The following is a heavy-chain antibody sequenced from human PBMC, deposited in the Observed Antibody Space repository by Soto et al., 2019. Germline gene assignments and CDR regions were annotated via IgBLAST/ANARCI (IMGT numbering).Heavy chain of an antibody. CDR2: INSDGSST. J-gene: IGHJ3*02. Sequence: GGSLRLSCAASGFTFSSYWMHWVRQAPGKGLVWVSRINSDGSSTSYADSVKGRFTISRDNAKNTLYLQMNSLRAEDTAVYYCARDRYSSGWYSQGRAFDIWGQGTMVTVSS. CDR3: ARDRYSSGWYSQGRAFDI. CDR1: GFTFSSYW. V-gene: IGHV3-74*01. D-gene: IGHD6-19*01.